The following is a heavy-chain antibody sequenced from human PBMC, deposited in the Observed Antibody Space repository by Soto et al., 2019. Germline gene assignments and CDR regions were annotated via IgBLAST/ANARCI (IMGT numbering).Heavy chain of an antibody. CDR1: GASVNSGTFY. V-gene: IGHV4-61*01. CDR3: EREDFYFGMDV. CDR2: ISNSEST. Sequence: QVQLQESGPGLLRPSETLSLTCTVSGASVNSGTFYWSWIRQPPGKGLEWIGYISNSESTNYNPSLMSRGTISVATSKSQFSLKLISVTAAETAVYYCEREDFYFGMDVWGQGTTVTVSS. J-gene: IGHJ6*02.